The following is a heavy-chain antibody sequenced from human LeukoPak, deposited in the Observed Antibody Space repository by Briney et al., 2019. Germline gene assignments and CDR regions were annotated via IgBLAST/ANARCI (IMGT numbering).Heavy chain of an antibody. CDR2: ISPYSGGT. J-gene: IGHJ4*02. V-gene: IGHV1-2*06. D-gene: IGHD3-10*01. CDR1: GYTFSAYY. Sequence: ASVKVSCKASGYTFSAYYVHWVRQAPGQGLEWMGRISPYSGGTRYAQKSQGRVTLTSDTSISTAYLELTGLRSDDTAVYYCARVEGSAATFDDWGQGTLVTVSS. CDR3: ARVEGSAATFDD.